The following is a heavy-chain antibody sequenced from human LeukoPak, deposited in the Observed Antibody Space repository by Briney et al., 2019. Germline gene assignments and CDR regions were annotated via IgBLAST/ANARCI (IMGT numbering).Heavy chain of an antibody. V-gene: IGHV3-21*01. D-gene: IGHD6-19*01. Sequence: GGSLRLSCAASGFTFSSYSMNWVRQAPGKGLEWVSSISSSSSYIYYADSVKGRFTISRDNAKNSLYLQMNSLRAEDTAVYYCARGPAVAGTEFGYWGQGTLVTVSS. CDR2: ISSSSSYI. CDR1: GFTFSSYS. CDR3: ARGPAVAGTEFGY. J-gene: IGHJ4*02.